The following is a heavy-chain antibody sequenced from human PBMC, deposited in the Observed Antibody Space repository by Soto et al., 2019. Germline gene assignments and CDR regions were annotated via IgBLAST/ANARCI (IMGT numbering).Heavy chain of an antibody. CDR2: ISGSGGST. CDR1: GFTLSSYA. CDR3: AKDPGRYDFWSGHYYYGMDV. V-gene: IGHV3-23*01. J-gene: IGHJ6*02. D-gene: IGHD3-3*01. Sequence: PEGVLRLSCAASGFTLSSYAMSWVRQAPVKGLEWVSAISGSGGSTYYADSVKGRFTISRDNSKNTLYLQMNSLRAEDTAVYYCAKDPGRYDFWSGHYYYGMDVWGQGTTVTV.